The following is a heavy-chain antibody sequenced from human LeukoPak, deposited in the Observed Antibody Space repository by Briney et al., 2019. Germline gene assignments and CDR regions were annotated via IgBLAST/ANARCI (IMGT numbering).Heavy chain of an antibody. CDR3: VKDRTYSGTYQGAFDI. CDR2: ISGSGVTT. J-gene: IGHJ3*02. D-gene: IGHD1-26*01. V-gene: IGHV3-23*01. CDR1: GFTFSSFA. Sequence: GGSLRLSCRASGFTFSSFAMSWVRQTPEKGLEWVSVISGSGVTTDYADSVKGRFTTSRDNSDDTLYLQMDSLRAEDTAIYYCVKDRTYSGTYQGAFDIWGQGTMVTVSS.